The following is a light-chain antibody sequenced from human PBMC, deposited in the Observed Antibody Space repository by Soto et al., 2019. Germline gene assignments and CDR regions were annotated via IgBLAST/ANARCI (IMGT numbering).Light chain of an antibody. V-gene: IGKV1-9*01. Sequence: ILLTQSPYSLSASVGDRVTITCRASQGIDRSFAWYQQKPGKAPKLLIYAASSLQSGVPSRFSGSGSGTDFTLTISSLQPEDFASYYCQQLHDYPITFGQGTRLE. CDR3: QQLHDYPIT. J-gene: IGKJ5*01. CDR1: QGIDRS. CDR2: AAS.